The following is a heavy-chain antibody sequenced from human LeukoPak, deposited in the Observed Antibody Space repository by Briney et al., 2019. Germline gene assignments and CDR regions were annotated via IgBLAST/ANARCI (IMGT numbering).Heavy chain of an antibody. Sequence: GASVKVSCKASGGTFSSYAISWVRQAPGQGLEWMGGIIPIFGTANYAQKFQGRVTITADKSTSTAYMELSSLRSEDTAVYYCAGRVTMVSGFDPWGQGTLVAVSS. D-gene: IGHD3-10*01. CDR1: GGTFSSYA. V-gene: IGHV1-69*06. CDR3: AGRVTMVSGFDP. J-gene: IGHJ5*02. CDR2: IIPIFGTA.